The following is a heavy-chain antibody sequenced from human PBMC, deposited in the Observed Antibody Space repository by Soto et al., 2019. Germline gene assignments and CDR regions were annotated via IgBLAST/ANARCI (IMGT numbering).Heavy chain of an antibody. Sequence: PGESLKISCTGFGYTFTTFWISWVRQMPGKGLEWMGRIDPRDSYVNYSPSFQGHVTISLDKSISTAYLQWGSLKASDTAMYYCARLFCSTTTCDRWFDPRGQGTLVTVS. CDR3: ARLFCSTTTCDRWFDP. V-gene: IGHV5-10-1*01. CDR1: GYTFTTFW. CDR2: IDPRDSYV. D-gene: IGHD2-2*01. J-gene: IGHJ5*02.